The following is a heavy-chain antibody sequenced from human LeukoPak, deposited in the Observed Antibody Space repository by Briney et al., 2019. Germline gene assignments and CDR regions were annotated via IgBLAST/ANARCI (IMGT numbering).Heavy chain of an antibody. CDR1: GFTFSSYS. J-gene: IGHJ4*02. CDR3: AKDISATKPYYADY. Sequence: GGSVRLSCAASGFTFSSYSMSWVRQAPGKGLEWVSGISGSGSSTYYADSVKGRFTISRDNSKNTVYLQMNTLRAEDTAVYYCAKDISATKPYYADYWGQGTLVTVSS. V-gene: IGHV3-23*01. D-gene: IGHD6-13*01. CDR2: ISGSGSST.